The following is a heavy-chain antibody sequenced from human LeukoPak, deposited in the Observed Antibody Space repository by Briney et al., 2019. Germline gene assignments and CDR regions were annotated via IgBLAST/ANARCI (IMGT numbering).Heavy chain of an antibody. V-gene: IGHV1-69*01. D-gene: IGHD6-13*01. CDR2: IIPIFGTA. J-gene: IGHJ5*02. CDR1: GGTFSGYA. Sequence: SVTVSCKASGGTFSGYAISWVRQAPGQGLEWMGGIIPIFGTANYAQKFQGRVTITADESTSTAYMELSSLRSEDTAVYYCARVINPYSSSWTGFDPWGQGTLVTVSS. CDR3: ARVINPYSSSWTGFDP.